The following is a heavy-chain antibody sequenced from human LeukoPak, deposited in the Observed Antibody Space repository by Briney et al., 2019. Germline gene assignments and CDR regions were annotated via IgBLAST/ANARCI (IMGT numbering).Heavy chain of an antibody. J-gene: IGHJ4*02. CDR1: GNTLSELS. CDR2: VDPEDDKN. D-gene: IGHD1-26*01. CDR3: ATDHQWQLLGY. Sequence: ASVKVSCKVSGNTLSELSMHLVRQAPGKGLEWMGGVDPEDDKNIYAQKFQGRVTMTEDTSTDTAYMELSNLRSEDTAVYYCATDHQWQLLGYWGQGTLVTVSS. V-gene: IGHV1-24*01.